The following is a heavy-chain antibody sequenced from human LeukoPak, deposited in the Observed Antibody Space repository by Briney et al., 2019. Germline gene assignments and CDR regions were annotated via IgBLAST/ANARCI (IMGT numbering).Heavy chain of an antibody. J-gene: IGHJ6*02. CDR1: GGSFSGYY. D-gene: IGHD3-10*01. CDR2: INHSGST. CDR3: ARDLVYYYGSGTHYGMDV. Sequence: SETLSLTCAVYGGSFSGYYWSWIRQPPGKGLEWIGEINHSGSTNYNPSLKSRVTISVDTSKNQFSLKLSSVTAADTAVYYCARDLVYYYGSGTHYGMDVWGQGTTVTVSS. V-gene: IGHV4-34*01.